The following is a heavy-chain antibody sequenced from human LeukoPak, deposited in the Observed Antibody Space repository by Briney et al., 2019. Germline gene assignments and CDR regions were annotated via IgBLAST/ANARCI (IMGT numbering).Heavy chain of an antibody. J-gene: IGHJ4*02. Sequence: SETLSLTCTVSGGSISSGGYYWSWIRQHPGKGLEWIGYIYHSENTNYNPSLKSRVTISVDTSKNQFSLKLSSVTAADTAVYYCARGRGSGWYAYYFDYWGQGTLVTVSS. D-gene: IGHD6-19*01. CDR1: GGSISSGGYY. V-gene: IGHV4-31*03. CDR2: IYHSENT. CDR3: ARGRGSGWYAYYFDY.